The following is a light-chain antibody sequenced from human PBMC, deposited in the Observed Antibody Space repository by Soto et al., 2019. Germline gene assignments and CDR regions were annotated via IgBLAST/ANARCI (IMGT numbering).Light chain of an antibody. CDR1: QSVSNN. CDR2: GAS. J-gene: IGKJ4*01. CDR3: QQYNNWPLT. V-gene: IGKV3D-15*01. Sequence: EIVLTQFPATLSLSPGERATLSCRASQSVSNNYLAWYQQKPGQAPRLLIYGASNRATGIPDRFSGSGSGTEFTLTISSLQSEDFAVYYCQQYNNWPLTFGGGTKVDIK.